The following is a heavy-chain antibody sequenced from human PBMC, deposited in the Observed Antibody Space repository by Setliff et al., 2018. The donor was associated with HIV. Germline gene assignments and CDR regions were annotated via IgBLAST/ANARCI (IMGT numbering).Heavy chain of an antibody. CDR3: GRTKDLDY. V-gene: IGHV1-3*01. J-gene: IGHJ4*01. CDR1: GYAFTSYA. Sequence: ASVKVSCKASGYAFTSYAMHWMRQAPGQRLEWMGWINAGNGNTKYSQKFQDRVTITRDTSASTAYMELRLRSEDTAVYYCGRTKDLDYWGHGTLVTVSS. CDR2: INAGNGNT.